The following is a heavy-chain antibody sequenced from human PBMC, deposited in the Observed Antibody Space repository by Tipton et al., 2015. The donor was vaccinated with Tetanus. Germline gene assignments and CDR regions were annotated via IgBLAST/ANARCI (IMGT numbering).Heavy chain of an antibody. CDR1: RGPISSYY. CDR2: ISNGNT. CDR3: ARGITDGYFRRLDY. Sequence: GLVKPSETLSLICTVSRGPISSYYWSWIRQPAGKGLEWIGHISNGNTDYNTSLKNRVTLSVDLSKNELSLKLRSVTAADTGVYYCARGITDGYFRRLDYWGQGTVVAVSS. J-gene: IGHJ4*02. V-gene: IGHV4-4*07. D-gene: IGHD5-24*01.